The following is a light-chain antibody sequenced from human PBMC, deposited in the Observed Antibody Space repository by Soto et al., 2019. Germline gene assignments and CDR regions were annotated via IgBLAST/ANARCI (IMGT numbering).Light chain of an antibody. CDR3: QKYNHWIT. Sequence: EIVMTQSPATLSVSPGERATLSCRASQSVSSNLAWYQQKPGQAPRLLIYGASTRATGIPARFSGSGSGTEFTLTISSLQSEDFAVYYCQKYNHWITFGGGTKV. V-gene: IGKV3-15*01. CDR1: QSVSSN. J-gene: IGKJ4*01. CDR2: GAS.